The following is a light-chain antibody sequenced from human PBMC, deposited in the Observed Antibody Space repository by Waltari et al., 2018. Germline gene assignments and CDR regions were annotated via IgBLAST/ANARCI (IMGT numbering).Light chain of an antibody. CDR1: SSDVGSYNL. Sequence: QSALTQPASVSGSPGQSITISCTGTSSDVGSYNLVSWYQQNPGKAPKLMIHEVTKRPSGVSNRLSGSKSGNTASLTISGLQAEDEADYYCCSYAGSTTFVVFGGGTKVTVL. J-gene: IGLJ2*01. V-gene: IGLV2-23*02. CDR3: CSYAGSTTFVV. CDR2: EVT.